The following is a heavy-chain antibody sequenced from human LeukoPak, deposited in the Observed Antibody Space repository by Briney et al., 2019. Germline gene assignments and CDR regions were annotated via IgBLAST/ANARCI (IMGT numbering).Heavy chain of an antibody. Sequence: GASVKVSCKASGYTFTLYYMHWVRQAPGQGLEWMGWINPNSGGTNYAQKFQGRVTMTRDMSTSTVYMELSSLRSEDTAVYHCARGGHLLSFGELPLPSLTSDYSYYMDVWGKGTTVTVSS. CDR2: INPNSGGT. D-gene: IGHD3-10*01. V-gene: IGHV1-2*02. CDR3: ARGGHLLSFGELPLPSLTSDYSYYMDV. J-gene: IGHJ6*03. CDR1: GYTFTLYY.